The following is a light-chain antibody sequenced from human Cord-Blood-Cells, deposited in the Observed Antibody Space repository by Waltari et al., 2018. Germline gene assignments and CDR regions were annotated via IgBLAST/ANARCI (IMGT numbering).Light chain of an antibody. V-gene: IGLV2-11*01. CDR1: SSDVGGYNY. J-gene: IGLJ3*02. CDR2: DVS. CDR3: CSYAGSYTWV. Sequence: QSALTQPRSVSGSPGQSVTISCTGTSSDVGGYNYVSWYQQHPGKAPKLMIYDVSKRPSGLPNRFSGSTSGNTASLTISVLQAEDEADYSCCSYAGSYTWVFGGGTKLTVL.